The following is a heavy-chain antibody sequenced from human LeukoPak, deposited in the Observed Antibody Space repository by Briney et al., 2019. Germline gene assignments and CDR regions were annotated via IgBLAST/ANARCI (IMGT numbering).Heavy chain of an antibody. Sequence: SETLSLTCTVSGGSISSSSYYWGWIRQPPGKGLEWIGSIYYSGSTNYNPSLKSRVTISVDTSKNQFSLKLSSVTAADTAVYYCARAERFLEWTYFDYWGQGTLVTVSS. D-gene: IGHD3-3*01. J-gene: IGHJ4*02. CDR2: IYYSGST. CDR1: GGSISSSSYY. V-gene: IGHV4-39*07. CDR3: ARAERFLEWTYFDY.